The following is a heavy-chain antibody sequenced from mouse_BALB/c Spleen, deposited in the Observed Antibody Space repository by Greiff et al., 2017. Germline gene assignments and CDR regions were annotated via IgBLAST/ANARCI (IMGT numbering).Heavy chain of an antibody. CDR1: GFSLTGYG. CDR3: ARYDYDDYYAMDY. Sequence: VKLVESGPGLVAPSQSLSITCTVSGFSLTGYGVNWVRQPPGKGLEWLGMIWGDGSTDYNSALKSRLSISKDNSKSQVFLKMNSLQTDDTARYYCARYDYDDYYAMDYWGQGTSVTVSS. D-gene: IGHD2-4*01. J-gene: IGHJ4*01. V-gene: IGHV2-6-7*01. CDR2: IWGDGST.